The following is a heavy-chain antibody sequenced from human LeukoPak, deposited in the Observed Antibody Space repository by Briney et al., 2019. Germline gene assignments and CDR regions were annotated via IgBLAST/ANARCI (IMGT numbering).Heavy chain of an antibody. CDR1: GGSFSGYY. D-gene: IGHD6-13*01. J-gene: IGHJ5*02. CDR2: INHSGST. CDR3: ARRKIRHGSSWYDPGWFDP. Sequence: SETLSLTCAVYGGSFSGYYWSWIRQPPGKGLEWIGEINHSGSTNYNPSLKSRVTISVDTSKNQFSLKLSSVTAADTAVYYCARRKIRHGSSWYDPGWFDPWGQGTLVTVSS. V-gene: IGHV4-34*01.